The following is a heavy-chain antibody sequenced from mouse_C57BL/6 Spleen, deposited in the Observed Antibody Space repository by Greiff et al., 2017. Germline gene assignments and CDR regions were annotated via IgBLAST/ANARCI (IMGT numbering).Heavy chain of an antibody. CDR1: GYTFTSYW. CDR2: IDPSDSYT. Sequence: VHVKQPGAELVRPGTSVKLSCKASGYTFTSYWMHWVKQRPGQGLEWMGVIDPSDSYTNYNQKFKGKSTLTVDTSSSTAYMQLSSLTSGDSAAYYCAQGVYYSSYYFDYWGQGTTLTVSS. J-gene: IGHJ2*01. D-gene: IGHD2-5*01. V-gene: IGHV1-59*01. CDR3: AQGVYYSSYYFDY.